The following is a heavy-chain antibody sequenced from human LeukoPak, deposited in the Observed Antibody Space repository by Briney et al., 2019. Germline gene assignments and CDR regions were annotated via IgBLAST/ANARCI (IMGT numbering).Heavy chain of an antibody. J-gene: IGHJ4*02. CDR3: ARDLGHCSGGSRYPH. Sequence: PGGSLRLSCAASGFTFSSYSMNWVRQAPGKGLEWVSSISSSSSYIYYADSVKGRFTISRDNAKNSLYLQMNSLRAEDTAVYYCARDLGHCSGGSRYPHWGQGTLVTVSS. V-gene: IGHV3-21*01. D-gene: IGHD2-15*01. CDR2: ISSSSSYI. CDR1: GFTFSSYS.